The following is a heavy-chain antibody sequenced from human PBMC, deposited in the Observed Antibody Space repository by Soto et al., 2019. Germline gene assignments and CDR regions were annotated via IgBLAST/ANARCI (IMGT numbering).Heavy chain of an antibody. D-gene: IGHD3-16*01. CDR1: GFTFSSYS. CDR2: ISSSSSYI. CDR3: ASLRGQGVDY. Sequence: EVQLVESGGGLVKPGGSLRLSCAASGFTFSSYSMNWVRQAPGKGLEWVSSISSSSSYIYYADSVRGRFTMSKDNAKNSLYLQMNSLTAEDTAVYYCASLRGQGVDYLGQGTLVTVSS. V-gene: IGHV3-21*01. J-gene: IGHJ4*02.